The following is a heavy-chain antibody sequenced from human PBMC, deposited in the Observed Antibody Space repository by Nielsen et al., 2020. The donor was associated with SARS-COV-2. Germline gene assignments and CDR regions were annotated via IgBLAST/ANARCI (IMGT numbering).Heavy chain of an antibody. Sequence: LSLTCAASGFTFSDYYMSWIRQAPGKGLEWVSYISSSGSTIYYADSVKGRFTISRDNAKNSLYLQMNSLRAEDTAVYYCARDIRFLEWPYYYYYGMDVWGQGTTVTVSS. J-gene: IGHJ6*02. CDR2: ISSSGSTI. V-gene: IGHV3-11*04. CDR1: GFTFSDYY. CDR3: ARDIRFLEWPYYYYYGMDV. D-gene: IGHD3-3*01.